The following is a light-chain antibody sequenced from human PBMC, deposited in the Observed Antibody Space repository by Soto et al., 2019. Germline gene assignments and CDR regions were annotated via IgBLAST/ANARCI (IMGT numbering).Light chain of an antibody. V-gene: IGKV1-39*01. CDR2: AAS. CDR1: QSISSY. J-gene: IGKJ1*01. Sequence: DIQMTQSPSSLSASVRDRVTITCRASQSISSYLNWYQQKPGKAPKLLIYAASSLQSGVPSRFSGSGSGTDFTLTISSLQPEDFATYYCQQSYSTPPWTFGQGTKVDIK. CDR3: QQSYSTPPWT.